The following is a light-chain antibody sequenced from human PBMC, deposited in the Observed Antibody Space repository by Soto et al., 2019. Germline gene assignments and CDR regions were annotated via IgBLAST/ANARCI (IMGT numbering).Light chain of an antibody. Sequence: EIGLTQSPATLSLSPGERATLSCRASQSVSSSYLAWYQQKPGQAARLLIYGASSRATGIPERFSGSGSGTDFTLTISRLEPEDFAVYYCQQYGSSPGTFGQGTKLEIK. CDR1: QSVSSSY. V-gene: IGKV3-20*01. CDR3: QQYGSSPGT. J-gene: IGKJ2*01. CDR2: GAS.